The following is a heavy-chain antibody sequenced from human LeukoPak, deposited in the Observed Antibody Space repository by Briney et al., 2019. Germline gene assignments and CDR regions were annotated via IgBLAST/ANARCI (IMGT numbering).Heavy chain of an antibody. CDR2: IYSGGST. V-gene: IGHV3-53*05. CDR1: GFTVSSNY. D-gene: IGHD6-13*01. J-gene: IGHJ4*02. CDR3: AREPAPGIAAAGSYYFDY. Sequence: PGGSLRLSCAASGFTVSSNYMSWVRQAPGKGLEWVSVIYSGGSTYYADSVKGRFTISRDNSKNTLYLQMNSLRAEDTAVYYCAREPAPGIAAAGSYYFDYWGQGTLVTVSS.